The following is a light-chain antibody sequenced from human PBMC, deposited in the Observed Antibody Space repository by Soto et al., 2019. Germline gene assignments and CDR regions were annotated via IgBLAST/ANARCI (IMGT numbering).Light chain of an antibody. CDR1: QSVSSY. CDR3: QQRSSGVT. J-gene: IGKJ4*01. V-gene: IGKV3-11*01. Sequence: EIVLTQSPATLSLSPGERATLSCRASQSVSSYLAWYQQKPGQAPSLLIYDSSNRATGIPGRFSGSGSGTDFTLTISSLEPDDFAVYYCQQRSSGVTFGGGTKVEI. CDR2: DSS.